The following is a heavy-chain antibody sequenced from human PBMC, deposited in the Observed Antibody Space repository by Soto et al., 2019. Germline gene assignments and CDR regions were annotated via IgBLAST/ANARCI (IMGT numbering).Heavy chain of an antibody. J-gene: IGHJ4*02. Sequence: GGSLRLSCAASGFTFDDYAMHWVRQAPGKGLEWVSGISWNSGSIGYADSVKGRFTISRDNAKNSLYLQMNSLRAEDTALYYCAKVGTGAVAGTFDYWGQGTLVTVSS. V-gene: IGHV3-9*01. CDR2: ISWNSGSI. CDR1: GFTFDDYA. D-gene: IGHD6-19*01. CDR3: AKVGTGAVAGTFDY.